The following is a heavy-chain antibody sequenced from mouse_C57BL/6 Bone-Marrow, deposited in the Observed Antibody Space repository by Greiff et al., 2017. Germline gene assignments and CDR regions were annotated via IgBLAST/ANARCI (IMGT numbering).Heavy chain of an antibody. J-gene: IGHJ2*01. Sequence: QVQLQQPGAELVKPGASVKLSCKASGYTFTSYWMHWVKPRPGRGLEWIGRIEPNSGGPKYNEKFKSKATLTVDKPSSTAYMQLSSLTSEYSAGYYCARGTTTVVADCDYWGQGTTLTVSS. CDR1: GYTFTSYW. D-gene: IGHD1-1*01. CDR3: ARGTTTVVADCDY. V-gene: IGHV1-72*01. CDR2: IEPNSGGP.